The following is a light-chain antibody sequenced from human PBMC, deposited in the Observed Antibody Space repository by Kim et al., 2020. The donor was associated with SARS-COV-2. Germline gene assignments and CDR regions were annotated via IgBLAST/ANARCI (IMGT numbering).Light chain of an antibody. CDR2: QDS. CDR3: QAWDSSTVV. CDR1: KLGDKY. Sequence: SYELTQPPSVSVSPGQTASITCSGDKLGDKYACWYQQKPGQSPVLVIYQDSKRPSGIPERFSGSNSGNTATLTISGTQAMDAADYCCQAWDSSTVVFGGG. J-gene: IGLJ2*01. V-gene: IGLV3-1*01.